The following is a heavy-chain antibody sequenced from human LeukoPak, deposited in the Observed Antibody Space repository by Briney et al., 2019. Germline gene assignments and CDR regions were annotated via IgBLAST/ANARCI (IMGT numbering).Heavy chain of an antibody. V-gene: IGHV4-61*02. Sequence: SETLSLTSTVPRGSTSRGSYYSSWIRQPAGKGLEWIGRIYTSGSTNYNPSLKSRVTISVDTSKNQFSLKLSSVTAADTAVYYCARYDSSGYYLPRAFDIWGQGTMVTVSS. CDR3: ARYDSSGYYLPRAFDI. D-gene: IGHD3-22*01. CDR1: RGSTSRGSYY. CDR2: IYTSGST. J-gene: IGHJ3*02.